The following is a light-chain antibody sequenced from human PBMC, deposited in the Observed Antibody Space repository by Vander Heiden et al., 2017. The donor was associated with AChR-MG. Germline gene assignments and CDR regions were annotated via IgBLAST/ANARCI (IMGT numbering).Light chain of an antibody. Sequence: DIVMTQSPDPLAVSLGERATINCKSSQRGLYSSNNKNYLAWYQQKPGQPPKLLIYWASTRESGVPDRFSGSGSGTDFTLTISSLQAEDVAVYYCQQEDSTPYTFGQGTKLEIK. CDR3: QQEDSTPYT. CDR2: WAS. V-gene: IGKV4-1*01. J-gene: IGKJ2*01. CDR1: QRGLYSSNNKNY.